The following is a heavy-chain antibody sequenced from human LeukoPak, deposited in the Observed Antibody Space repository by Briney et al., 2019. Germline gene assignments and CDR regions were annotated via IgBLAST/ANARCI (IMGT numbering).Heavy chain of an antibody. D-gene: IGHD3-22*01. Sequence: GGSLRLSCAASGFTFSSYGMHWVRQAPGKGLEWVAVIWYDGSNKYYADSVKGRFTISRDNSKNTLYLQMNSLRAEDTAVYYCARVYYYDSSGYSPDYWGRGTLVTVSS. J-gene: IGHJ4*02. V-gene: IGHV3-33*01. CDR2: IWYDGSNK. CDR1: GFTFSSYG. CDR3: ARVYYYDSSGYSPDY.